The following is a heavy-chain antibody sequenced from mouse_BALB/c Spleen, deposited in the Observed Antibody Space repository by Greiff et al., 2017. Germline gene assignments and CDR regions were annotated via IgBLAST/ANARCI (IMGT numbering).Heavy chain of an antibody. CDR3: TRSTTTAPYYAMDY. D-gene: IGHD1-2*01. Sequence: VKLQQPGAELVKPGASVKLSCKASGYTFTSYYMYWVKQRPGQGLEWIGGINPSNGGTNFNEKFKSKATLTVDKSSSTAYMQLSSLTSEDSAVYYCTRSTTTAPYYAMDYWGQGTSVTVSS. V-gene: IGHV1S81*02. CDR1: GYTFTSYY. CDR2: INPSNGGT. J-gene: IGHJ4*01.